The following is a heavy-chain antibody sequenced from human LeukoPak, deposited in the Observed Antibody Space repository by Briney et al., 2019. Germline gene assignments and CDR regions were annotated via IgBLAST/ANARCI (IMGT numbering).Heavy chain of an antibody. CDR1: GFTFSDYG. V-gene: IGHV3-33*06. D-gene: IGHD6-13*01. CDR2: IWYDGSNK. J-gene: IGHJ5*01. Sequence: GGSLRLPCAASGFTFSDYGMHRVRQAPGKGLEWVAVIWYDGSNKYYADSVQGRFTISRDNSKNTLYLQMNSLRAEDTAVYYCAKNGYSSSWYGNWFDSWGQGTVVTVSS. CDR3: AKNGYSSSWYGNWFDS.